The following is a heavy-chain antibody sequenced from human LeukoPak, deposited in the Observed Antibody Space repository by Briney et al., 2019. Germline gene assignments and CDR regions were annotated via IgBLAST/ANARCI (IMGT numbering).Heavy chain of an antibody. J-gene: IGHJ6*02. CDR1: GFSIRTYG. CDR3: ARHFAMDV. V-gene: IGHV3-23*01. CDR2: ISVSGDTT. Sequence: GGSLRLSSTAAGFSIRTYGMSWVRQAPGKGPEWVSSISVSGDTTYYSVSVRGRFSSSRDNSNNMLYLQMNSLRAEDTAVYFSARHFAMDVWGQGTTVSVSS.